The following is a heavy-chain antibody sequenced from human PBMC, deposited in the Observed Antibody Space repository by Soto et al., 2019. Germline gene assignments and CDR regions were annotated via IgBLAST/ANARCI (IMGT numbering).Heavy chain of an antibody. J-gene: IGHJ6*02. CDR2: IKEDGNEK. Sequence: EVQLVESGGGLVQPGGSLILSCAAYRFCFANYWMSWIRQAPGKGLEWVGHIKEDGNEKSYADSVKGRFTISRDNAKKSVYLQMNSMRAEDTAVYYCSRGIDDQASYGMDLWGQGTTVTVSS. CDR3: SRGIDDQASYGMDL. V-gene: IGHV3-7*01. CDR1: RFCFANYW.